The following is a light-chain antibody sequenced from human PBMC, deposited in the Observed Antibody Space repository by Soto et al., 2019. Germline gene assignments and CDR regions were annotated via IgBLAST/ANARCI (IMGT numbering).Light chain of an antibody. J-gene: IGKJ5*01. CDR2: GVS. V-gene: IGKV3-15*01. CDR3: QQYEKWPPSIT. CDR1: QPVNNN. Sequence: IDMTQSPATLSASPGDRATLSCRASQPVNNNLAWYQQKPGQAPRLLIYGVSTRATGISARFSGGVSVTEFTLTISSLQSEDFAVYYCQQYEKWPPSITFGQGTRLEI.